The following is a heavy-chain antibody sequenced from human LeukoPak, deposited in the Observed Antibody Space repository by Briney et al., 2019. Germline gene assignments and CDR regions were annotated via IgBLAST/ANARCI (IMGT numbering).Heavy chain of an antibody. CDR1: GYTFTDYY. J-gene: IGHJ5*02. CDR2: VDPEDGET. D-gene: IGHD6-19*01. CDR3: ATGRIAVAGTSWFDP. Sequence: ASVKVSCKVSGYTFTDYYMHWVQQAPGKGLEWMGLVDPEDGETIYAEKFQGRVTITADTSTGTAYMELSSLRSEDTAVYYCATGRIAVAGTSWFDPWGQGTLVTVSS. V-gene: IGHV1-69-2*01.